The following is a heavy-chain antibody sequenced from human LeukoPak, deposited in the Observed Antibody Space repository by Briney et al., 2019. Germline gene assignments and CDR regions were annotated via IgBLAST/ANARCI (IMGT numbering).Heavy chain of an antibody. D-gene: IGHD6-19*01. CDR1: GFTFSSYG. J-gene: IGHJ4*02. CDR2: ISYDGRNK. Sequence: GGSLRLSCAASGFTFSSYGIHWVRQAPDKGLEWVAVISYDGRNKYYADSVKGRFSISRENSKNTLYLQMNSLRAEDTAVYYCAKDSAGYSSGWHFDYWGQGTLVTVSS. CDR3: AKDSAGYSSGWHFDY. V-gene: IGHV3-30*18.